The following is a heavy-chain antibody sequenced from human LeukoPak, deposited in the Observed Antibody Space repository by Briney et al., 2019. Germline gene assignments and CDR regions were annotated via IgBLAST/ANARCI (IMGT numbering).Heavy chain of an antibody. CDR1: GGSISSSSYY. D-gene: IGHD4-23*01. Sequence: PSETLSLTCTVSGGSISSSSYYWGWIRQPPGNGLEWIGSIYYSGGTYYNPSLKSRVTISVDTSKNQFSLKLSSVTAADTAVYYCARQGYGGNYDFDYWGQGTLVTVSS. J-gene: IGHJ4*02. CDR2: IYYSGGT. V-gene: IGHV4-39*01. CDR3: ARQGYGGNYDFDY.